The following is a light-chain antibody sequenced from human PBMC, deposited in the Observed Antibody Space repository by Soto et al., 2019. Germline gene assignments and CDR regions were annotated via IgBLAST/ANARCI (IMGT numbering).Light chain of an antibody. Sequence: EIVLMQSPGTLSLSPGERATLSCRASRSLSSSYVVWYQQKPGQAPRLLIYAASRRATGIPDRFSGSGSATEYTLTISRLELEDFAVYYCQQQGTFGQGTKLEIK. CDR1: RSLSSSY. CDR2: AAS. CDR3: QQQGT. J-gene: IGKJ2*01. V-gene: IGKV3-20*01.